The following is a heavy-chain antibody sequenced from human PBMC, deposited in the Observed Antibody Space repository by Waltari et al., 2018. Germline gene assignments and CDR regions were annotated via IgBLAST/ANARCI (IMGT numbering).Heavy chain of an antibody. Sequence: QVQLVQSGAEVKEPGASVKVSCKASANTFTDYYMYWVRQAPGQGLEWMGWINTKSGGTNDEQKCQGRLTVTRDTSISTADMELSRLRSDDTAVFYCARQYCSSTSCRFDYWGQGTLVTVSS. D-gene: IGHD2-2*01. CDR2: INTKSGGT. CDR3: ARQYCSSTSCRFDY. J-gene: IGHJ4*02. CDR1: ANTFTDYY. V-gene: IGHV1-2*02.